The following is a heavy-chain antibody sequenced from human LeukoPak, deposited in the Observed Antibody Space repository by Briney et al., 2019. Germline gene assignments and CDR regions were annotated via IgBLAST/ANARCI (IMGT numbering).Heavy chain of an antibody. Sequence: GASVKVSCKASGYTFTTYGISWVRQAPGQGLEWMGWVSGNNGNTNYAQKLQGRVTMTTDTSTNTAYMELSSLRSEDTAVYYCARESPSYGYFDYWGQGTLVTVSS. CDR3: ARESPSYGYFDY. V-gene: IGHV1-18*01. CDR1: GYTFTTYG. D-gene: IGHD5-18*01. CDR2: VSGNNGNT. J-gene: IGHJ4*02.